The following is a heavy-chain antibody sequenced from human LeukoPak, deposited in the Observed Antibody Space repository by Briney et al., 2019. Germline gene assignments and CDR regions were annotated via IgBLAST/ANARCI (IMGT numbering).Heavy chain of an antibody. Sequence: PGGSLRLSCAASGFTFTSYTMNWVRQAPGKGLEWVSYISSGSSAIYYADSVKGRFTISRDNAKNSLYLQMNSLRDEDTAVYYCARDGKAVAAQRYYFNYWGQGTLVTVSS. D-gene: IGHD6-19*01. J-gene: IGHJ4*02. CDR3: ARDGKAVAAQRYYFNY. V-gene: IGHV3-48*02. CDR1: GFTFTSYT. CDR2: ISSGSSAI.